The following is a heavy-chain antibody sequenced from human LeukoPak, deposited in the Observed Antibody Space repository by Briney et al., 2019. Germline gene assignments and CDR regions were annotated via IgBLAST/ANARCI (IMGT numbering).Heavy chain of an antibody. J-gene: IGHJ4*02. V-gene: IGHV4-4*07. CDR1: GASISSYF. CDR2: LSTSGST. CDR3: ARKDGDY. Sequence: SETLSLTCTVSGASISSYFWTWIRQPAGKGLEWIGRLSTSGSTDYNPSLKSRVTMSLDTSRNQFSLKLSTVTPADTAVYYCARKDGDYWGQGTLVTVSS.